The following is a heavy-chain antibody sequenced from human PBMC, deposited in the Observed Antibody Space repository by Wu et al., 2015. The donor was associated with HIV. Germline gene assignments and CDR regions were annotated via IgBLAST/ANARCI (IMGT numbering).Heavy chain of an antibody. CDR3: ARDWQFQVIFGDYYMDI. CDR1: GYTFSAYY. V-gene: IGHV1-2*02. Sequence: VQLEQSGAQIQKSGASVTVSCQTSGYTFSAYYIHWVRQAPGRGLEWMGWINPDNGDTKFAQNFQGRSTVTRDTSTSTVNLLLTSLQPNDTATYYCARDWQFQVIFGDYYMDIWGNGTTVIVS. CDR2: INPDNGDT. D-gene: IGHD3-3*02. J-gene: IGHJ6*03.